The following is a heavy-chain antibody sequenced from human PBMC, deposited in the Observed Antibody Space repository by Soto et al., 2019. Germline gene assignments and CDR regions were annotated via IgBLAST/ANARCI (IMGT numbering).Heavy chain of an antibody. CDR1: GYSFTTYG. CDR3: AREGPAPYYYYGMDV. V-gene: IGHV1-18*01. J-gene: IGHJ6*02. Sequence: QVQLVQSGGEVKKPGASVKVSCKTSGYSFTTYGISWVRQAPGQGLEWMGWISAYNGNTNYAQKLQDRVTMTTDTSTSTAYMELRSLRSDDTAVYCCAREGPAPYYYYGMDVWGQGSTVTVPS. CDR2: ISAYNGNT.